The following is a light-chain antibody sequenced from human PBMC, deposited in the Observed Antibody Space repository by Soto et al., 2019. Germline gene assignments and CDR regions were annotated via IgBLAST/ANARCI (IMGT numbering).Light chain of an antibody. V-gene: IGKV3-20*01. J-gene: IGKJ5*01. CDR2: GAS. Sequence: EIVLTQSPGTLSLSPGERATLSCRASQSVSSSYLAWYQQKPGQAPRLLISGASSRATGIPDRFSGSGSGTDFTLPISRLEPEDFAIYYWQQYGNSPITFGQGTRLEIK. CDR3: QQYGNSPIT. CDR1: QSVSSSY.